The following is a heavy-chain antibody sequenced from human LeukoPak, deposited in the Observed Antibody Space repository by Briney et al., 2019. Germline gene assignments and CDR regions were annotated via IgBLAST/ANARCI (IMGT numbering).Heavy chain of an antibody. CDR2: ISSSSSYI. D-gene: IGHD3-3*01. Sequence: GGSLRLSCAASGFTFSSYSMNWVRQAPGKGLEWVSSISSSSSYIYYADSVKGRFTISRDNAKNSLYLQMNSLRAEDTAVYYCARGGFLEWLLIDYWGQGTLVTVSS. V-gene: IGHV3-21*01. J-gene: IGHJ4*02. CDR3: ARGGFLEWLLIDY. CDR1: GFTFSSYS.